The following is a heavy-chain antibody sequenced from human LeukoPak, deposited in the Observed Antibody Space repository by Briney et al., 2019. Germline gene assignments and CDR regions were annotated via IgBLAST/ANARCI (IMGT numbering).Heavy chain of an antibody. J-gene: IGHJ4*02. V-gene: IGHV1-69*04. Sequence: SVKVSCKASGGTFSSYAISWVRQAPGQGLEWMGRIIPILGIANYAQKFQGRVTITADKSTSTAYMELGSLRSEDTAVYYCARVREGCSSTSCYFYFDYWGQGTLVTVSS. CDR1: GGTFSSYA. CDR3: ARVREGCSSTSCYFYFDY. CDR2: IIPILGIA. D-gene: IGHD2-2*01.